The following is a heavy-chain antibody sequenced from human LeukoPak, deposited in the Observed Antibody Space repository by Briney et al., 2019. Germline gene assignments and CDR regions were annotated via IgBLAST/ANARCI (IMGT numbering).Heavy chain of an antibody. Sequence: SQTLSLTCAVSGGSISSGGYSWSWIRQPPGKGLEWIGYIYHSGSTYYNPSLKSRVTISVDRSKNQFPLKLSSVTAADTAVYYCARVGTTNWFDPWGQGTLVTVSS. D-gene: IGHD1-7*01. CDR2: IYHSGST. J-gene: IGHJ5*02. V-gene: IGHV4-30-2*01. CDR3: ARVGTTNWFDP. CDR1: GGSISSGGYS.